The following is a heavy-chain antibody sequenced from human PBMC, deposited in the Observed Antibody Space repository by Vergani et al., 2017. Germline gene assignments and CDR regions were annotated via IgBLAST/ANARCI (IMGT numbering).Heavy chain of an antibody. J-gene: IGHJ3*02. Sequence: EVQLVESGGGLVKPGGSLRLSCAASGFTFSSYDMHWVRQATGKGLEWVSAIGTAGDTYYPGSVKGRFTISRENAKNSLYLQMNSLRAGDTAVYYCARQCSSTSCFGAFDIWGQGTMVTVSS. CDR1: GFTFSSYD. D-gene: IGHD2-2*01. CDR3: ARQCSSTSCFGAFDI. CDR2: IGTAGDT. V-gene: IGHV3-13*01.